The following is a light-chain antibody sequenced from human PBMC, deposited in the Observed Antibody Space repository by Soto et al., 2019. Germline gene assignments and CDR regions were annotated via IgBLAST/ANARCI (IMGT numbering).Light chain of an antibody. CDR2: DAS. Sequence: DIQMTQSPSFLSASVGDRVTITCQASQDISESLNWYQQKPGTAPKLLIYDASNLQTGVPSRFSGSGSGTGFTLTISSLQPEDLATYYCQQFDSFPRTFGQGTKLDIK. V-gene: IGKV1-33*01. J-gene: IGKJ2*01. CDR1: QDISES. CDR3: QQFDSFPRT.